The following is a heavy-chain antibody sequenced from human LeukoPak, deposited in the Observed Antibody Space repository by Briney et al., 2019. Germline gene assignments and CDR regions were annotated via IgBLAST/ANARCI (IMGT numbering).Heavy chain of an antibody. CDR3: ARVGGYCSGGSCYLLNYYYYYMDV. D-gene: IGHD2-15*01. CDR2: INPNSGGT. V-gene: IGHV1-2*02. Sequence: ASVKVSCKASGYTFTGYYMHWVRQAPGQGLEWMGWINPNSGGTNYAQKFQGRVTMTRDTSISTAYMELSRLRSDDTAVYYCARVGGYCSGGSCYLLNYYYYYMDVWGKGTTVTVSS. CDR1: GYTFTGYY. J-gene: IGHJ6*03.